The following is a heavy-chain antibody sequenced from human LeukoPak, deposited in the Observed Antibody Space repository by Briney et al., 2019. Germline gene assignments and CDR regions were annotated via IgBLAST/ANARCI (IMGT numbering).Heavy chain of an antibody. CDR3: ARGPAAGTCIDY. V-gene: IGHV1-8*01. D-gene: IGHD6-13*01. J-gene: IGHJ4*02. Sequence: GASVKVSCKASGYTFTSYDINWVRQATGQGLEWMGWMNPNSGNTGYAQKFQGRVTMTRNTSISTAYMEQSSLRSEDTAVYYCARGPAAGTCIDYWGQGTLVTVSS. CDR1: GYTFTSYD. CDR2: MNPNSGNT.